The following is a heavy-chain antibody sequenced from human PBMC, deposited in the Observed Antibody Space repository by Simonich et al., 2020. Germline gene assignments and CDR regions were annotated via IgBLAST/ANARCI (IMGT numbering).Heavy chain of an antibody. D-gene: IGHD1-1*01. V-gene: IGHV1-18*01. J-gene: IGHJ3*02. CDR1: GYTFTSIG. Sequence: QVQLVQSGAEVKKPGASVKVSCKASGYTFTSIGISWVRKAPGQGLDWMGWIKAYNGNTKDAHELPGRVTMTTDKSTGNAYMELGSLRSDDTGVDYCAGRTTGTAAFDIWGQGTMVTVSS. CDR3: AGRTTGTAAFDI. CDR2: IKAYNGNT.